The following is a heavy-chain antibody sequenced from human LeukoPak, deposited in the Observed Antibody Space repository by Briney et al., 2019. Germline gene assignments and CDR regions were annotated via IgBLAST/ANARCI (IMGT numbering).Heavy chain of an antibody. CDR3: ARHFHDSSGYYDDY. D-gene: IGHD3-22*01. V-gene: IGHV4-59*08. CDR1: GGSISSYY. CDR2: IHYSGST. J-gene: IGHJ4*02. Sequence: SETLSLTCTVSGGSISSYYWGWIRQPPGKGLEWIGNIHYSGSTNYNPSLESRVTISIDTSKNQFSLKLSPVTAADTAVYYCARHFHDSSGYYDDYWGQGTLVTVSS.